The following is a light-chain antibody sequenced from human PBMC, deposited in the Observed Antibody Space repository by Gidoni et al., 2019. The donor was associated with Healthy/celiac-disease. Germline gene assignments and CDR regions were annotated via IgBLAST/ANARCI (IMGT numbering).Light chain of an antibody. CDR2: GNS. V-gene: IGLV1-40*01. J-gene: IGLJ2*01. Sequence: QSVLTQPPSVSGAPGQRVTISCTGSSSNIGAGYHVHWYQHLPGTAPNLLLSGNSHRPSGVPDRFSGSKSGTSASLAITGRQAEDEADYYCQSYDSSLSGSVFGGGTKLTVL. CDR1: SSNIGAGYH. CDR3: QSYDSSLSGSV.